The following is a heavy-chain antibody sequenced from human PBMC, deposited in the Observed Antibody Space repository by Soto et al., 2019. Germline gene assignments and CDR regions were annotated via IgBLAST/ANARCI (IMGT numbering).Heavy chain of an antibody. CDR3: ARDYYRFNSGYGFSMDG. V-gene: IGHV3-30-3*01. D-gene: IGHD5-12*01. CDR2: ISYDGSNK. J-gene: IGHJ6*02. CDR1: GFTFSSYA. Sequence: GGSLRLSCAASGFTFSSYAMHWVRQAPGKGLEWVAVISYDGSNKYYADSVKGRFTISRDNSKNTLYLQMNSLRAEDTAVYYCARDYYRFNSGYGFSMDGWGQGTTDTVSS.